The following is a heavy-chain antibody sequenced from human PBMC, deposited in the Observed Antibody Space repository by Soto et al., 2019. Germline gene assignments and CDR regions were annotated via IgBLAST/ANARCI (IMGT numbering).Heavy chain of an antibody. J-gene: IGHJ3*02. CDR3: AKAPGRATVTTFDAFDI. Sequence: GGSLRLSCAASGFTFSSYAMSWVRQAPGKGLEWVSAISGSGGSTYYADSVKGRFTISRDNSKNTLYLQMNSLRAEDTAVYYCAKAPGRATVTTFDAFDIWGQGTMVTVSS. D-gene: IGHD4-17*01. CDR1: GFTFSSYA. CDR2: ISGSGGST. V-gene: IGHV3-23*01.